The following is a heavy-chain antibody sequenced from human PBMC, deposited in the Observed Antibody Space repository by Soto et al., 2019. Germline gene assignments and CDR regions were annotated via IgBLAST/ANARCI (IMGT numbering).Heavy chain of an antibody. Sequence: GESLKISCKGSGYSFTSYWIGWVRQMPGKGLEWMGIIYPGDSDTRYSPSFQGQVTISADKSISTAYLQWSSLKASDTAMYYCARLQTYSSSWYWYYYGMDVWGQGTTVTVSS. CDR3: ARLQTYSSSWYWYYYGMDV. D-gene: IGHD6-13*01. CDR1: GYSFTSYW. J-gene: IGHJ6*02. V-gene: IGHV5-51*01. CDR2: IYPGDSDT.